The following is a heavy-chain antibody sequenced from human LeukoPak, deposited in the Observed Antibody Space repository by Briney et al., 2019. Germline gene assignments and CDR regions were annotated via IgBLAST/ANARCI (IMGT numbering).Heavy chain of an antibody. J-gene: IGHJ4*02. CDR1: GYTFTSYA. V-gene: IGHV7-4-1*02. CDR2: INTNTGNP. Sequence: ASVKVSCKASGYTFTSYAMNWVRQAPGQGLEWMGWINTNTGNPTYAQGFTGRFVFSLDTSVSTAYLQISSLKAEDTAVYYCARAYYDFWSGYSLPNDYWGQGTLVTVSS. D-gene: IGHD3-3*01. CDR3: ARAYYDFWSGYSLPNDY.